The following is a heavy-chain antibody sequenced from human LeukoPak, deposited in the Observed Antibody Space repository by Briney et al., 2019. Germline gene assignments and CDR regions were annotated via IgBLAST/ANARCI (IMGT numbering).Heavy chain of an antibody. J-gene: IGHJ4*02. V-gene: IGHV3-23*01. CDR2: ISSGCGAS. Sequence: GGSLRLSCAASGFTFTNYAMSWVRQAPGKGLGWVSSISSGCGASYFADSVQGRFTISRDNSKNTLYMQMNSLRAEDTAVYYCAKDSSSSPYYFDYWGQGILVTVSS. CDR1: GFTFTNYA. D-gene: IGHD6-6*01. CDR3: AKDSSSSPYYFDY.